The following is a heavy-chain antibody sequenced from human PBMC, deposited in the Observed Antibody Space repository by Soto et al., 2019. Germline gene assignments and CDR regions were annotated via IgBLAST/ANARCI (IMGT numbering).Heavy chain of an antibody. V-gene: IGHV4-34*01. J-gene: IGHJ6*02. Sequence: PSETLSLTCAVYGGSFSGYYWSWIRQPPGKGLEWIGEINHSGSTNYNPSLKSRVTISVDTSKNQFSLKLSSVTAADTAVYYCARGKTAGERIVGATTSYYYYGMDVWGQGTTVTVSS. CDR1: GGSFSGYY. CDR3: ARGKTAGERIVGATTSYYYYGMDV. D-gene: IGHD1-26*01. CDR2: INHSGST.